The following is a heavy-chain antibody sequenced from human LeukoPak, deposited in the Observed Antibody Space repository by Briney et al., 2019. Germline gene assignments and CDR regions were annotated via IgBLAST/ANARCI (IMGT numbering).Heavy chain of an antibody. CDR1: GFTFSSSA. J-gene: IGHJ5*02. Sequence: GGSLRLSCAASGFTFSSSAMSWVRQAPGKGLEWVSAISNNGGYTYYADSVQGRLTISRDNSKSTLCLQMNSLRVEDTAVYYCIVFGDSNHWGQGTLVTVSS. CDR3: IVFGDSNH. CDR2: ISNNGGYT. D-gene: IGHD4-17*01. V-gene: IGHV3-23*01.